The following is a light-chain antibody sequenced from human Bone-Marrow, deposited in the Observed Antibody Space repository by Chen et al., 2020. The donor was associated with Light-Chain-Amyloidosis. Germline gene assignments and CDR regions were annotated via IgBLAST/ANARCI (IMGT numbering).Light chain of an antibody. J-gene: IGKJ3*01. CDR1: HSVINY. V-gene: IGKV1-39*01. CDR2: RSS. Sequence: DTQMTQSPAPLSASVGDKVTITCRTSHSVINYLNWYQQRPGQAPKLLIYRSSTLHAGVPSRFSGSGSVTEFTLTINSLQPDDFATYFCQQSYTTPRFTFGPGTTVDVK. CDR3: QQSYTTPRFT.